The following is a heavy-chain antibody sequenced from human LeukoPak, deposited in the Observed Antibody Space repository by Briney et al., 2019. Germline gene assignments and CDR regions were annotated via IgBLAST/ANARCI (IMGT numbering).Heavy chain of an antibody. D-gene: IGHD4-23*01. J-gene: IGHJ4*02. CDR1: GFSISRYS. Sequence: GGSLRLSCAASGFSISRYSMNWVRQAPGKGPEWVSTLYSGGSTYYADSVKGRFTISRDHSKNTVYLQMNSLRAEDTALYYCARTHGGAWSPNNFDYWGQGTLVTVSS. CDR2: LYSGGST. CDR3: ARTHGGAWSPNNFDY. V-gene: IGHV3-53*01.